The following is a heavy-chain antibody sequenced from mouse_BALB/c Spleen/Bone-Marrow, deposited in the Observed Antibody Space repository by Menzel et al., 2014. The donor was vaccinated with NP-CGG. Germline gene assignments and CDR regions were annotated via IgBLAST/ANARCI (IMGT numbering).Heavy chain of an antibody. J-gene: IGHJ4*01. CDR1: GFTFTDYY. CDR3: ARYDGYSDNAMDY. CDR2: IRNKANGYTT. D-gene: IGHD2-3*01. Sequence: EVKLVESGGGLVQPGSSLRLSCATSGFTFTDYYMNWVRQPPGKALEWLGFIRNKANGYTTEFSASVKGRFTISRDNSQSLLYLQMNPLRAEDSAPYYCARYDGYSDNAMDYWGQGTSVTVSS. V-gene: IGHV7-3*02.